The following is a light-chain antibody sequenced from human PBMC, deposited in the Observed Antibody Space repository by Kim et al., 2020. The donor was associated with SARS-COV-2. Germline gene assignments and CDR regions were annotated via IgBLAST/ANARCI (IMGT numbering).Light chain of an antibody. J-gene: IGLJ3*02. V-gene: IGLV2-8*01. CDR3: SVYGGSKV. CDR1: NSDVGTYNY. Sequence: SPGQSVAISCTGTNSDVGTYNYVSWYQQHPGKAPKLLIYVVSKRPSGVPDRFSGSKSGNTASLTVSGLQAEDEADYYCSVYGGSKVFGGGTKLTVL. CDR2: VVS.